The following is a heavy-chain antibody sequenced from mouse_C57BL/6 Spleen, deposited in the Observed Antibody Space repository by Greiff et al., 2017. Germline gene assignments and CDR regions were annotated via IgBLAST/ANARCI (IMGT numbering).Heavy chain of an antibody. Sequence: EVQLQQSGPVLVKPGASVKMSCKASGYTFTDYYMTWVKQSHGKSLEWIGVINPYNGGTSYNQKFKGKATLTVDKSSSTAYMELNSLTSEESAVYYCARGTTVKDFDYWGQGTTLTVSS. J-gene: IGHJ2*01. CDR3: ARGTTVKDFDY. CDR1: GYTFTDYY. CDR2: INPYNGGT. V-gene: IGHV1-19*01. D-gene: IGHD1-1*01.